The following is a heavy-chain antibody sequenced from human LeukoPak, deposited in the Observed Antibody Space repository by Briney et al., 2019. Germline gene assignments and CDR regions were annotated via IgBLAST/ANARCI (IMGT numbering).Heavy chain of an antibody. J-gene: IGHJ5*02. Sequence: SETLSLTCTVSGGSISIRSYSWAWIRQSPGKGLEWIVVIHYNGNNYYNPSLKSRVTISVDTSRMQFSLKLTSLTAADTAVYYCARQPTGHPNWFDPWGQGTLVTVSS. CDR3: ARQPTGHPNWFDP. CDR1: GGSISIRSYS. V-gene: IGHV4-39*01. D-gene: IGHD2-8*02. CDR2: IHYNGNN.